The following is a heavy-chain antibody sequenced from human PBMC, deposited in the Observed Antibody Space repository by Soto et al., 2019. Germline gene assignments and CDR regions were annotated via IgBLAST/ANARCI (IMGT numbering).Heavy chain of an antibody. D-gene: IGHD4-4*01. CDR2: ISGSGNYT. V-gene: IGHV3-21*01. CDR1: GFTFSSYS. CDR3: AREGINNYNEYYFDS. Sequence: GGSLRLCCAASGFTFSSYSMNWFRQAPGKGLEWVSSISGSGNYTHYADFLRGRFTISRDNAKTSLYLQMNSLRAEDTAVYYCAREGINNYNEYYFDSWGQGTVVTVSS. J-gene: IGHJ4*02.